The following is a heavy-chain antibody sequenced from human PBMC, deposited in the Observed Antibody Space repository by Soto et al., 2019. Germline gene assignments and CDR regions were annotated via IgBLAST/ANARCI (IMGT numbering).Heavy chain of an antibody. CDR2: ISGSGGST. V-gene: IGHV3-23*01. CDR3: AKGPTLTKRNSFDY. D-gene: IGHD4-4*01. CDR1: GFTFSSYA. J-gene: IGHJ4*02. Sequence: EVQLLESGGGLVQPGGSLRLSCAASGFTFSSYAMSWVRQAPGKGLEWVSGISGSGGSTYYADSVKGRFTISRDNSKNTLYLQMNSLRDEDTAVYYCAKGPTLTKRNSFDYWGQGTLVTVSS.